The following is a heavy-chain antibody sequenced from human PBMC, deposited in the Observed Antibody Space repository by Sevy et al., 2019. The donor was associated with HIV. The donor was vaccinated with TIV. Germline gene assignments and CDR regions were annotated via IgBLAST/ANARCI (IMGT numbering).Heavy chain of an antibody. CDR1: GFTFSTYW. CDR2: INEDGTEK. V-gene: IGHV3-7*01. J-gene: IGHJ6*02. D-gene: IGHD2-2*01. CDR3: ARDNATVSRRGLRYYYYGTDV. Sequence: GSLRLSCAASGFTFSTYWMSWFRQAPGKGLEWVANINEDGTEKFYVDSVKGRFTMSRDNAKNSLYLQMNSLRAEEAAVYYCARDNATVSRRGLRYYYYGTDVWGQGTTVTVSS.